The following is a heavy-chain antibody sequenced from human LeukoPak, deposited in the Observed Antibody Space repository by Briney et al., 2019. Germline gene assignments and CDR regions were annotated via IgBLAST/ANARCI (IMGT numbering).Heavy chain of an antibody. J-gene: IGHJ5*02. CDR3: ARVPYCSSTSCSEQFDP. CDR2: IYTSGST. Sequence: SETLSLTCTVSGGSISSYYWSWIRQPAGKGLEWIGRIYTSGSTNYNPSLKSRVTMSVDTSKNQFSLKLSSVTAADTAVYYCARVPYCSSTSCSEQFDPWGQGTLVTVSS. CDR1: GGSISSYY. D-gene: IGHD2-2*01. V-gene: IGHV4-4*07.